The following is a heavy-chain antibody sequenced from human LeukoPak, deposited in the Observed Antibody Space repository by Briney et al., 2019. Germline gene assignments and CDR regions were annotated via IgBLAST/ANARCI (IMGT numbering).Heavy chain of an antibody. CDR3: ARTAYYDFWSGYYPYGMDV. Sequence: SETLSLTCTVSGGSISSYYWSWIREPPGKGLEWIGYIYYSGGTNYDPSLKSRVTISVDTSKNQFSLKLSSVTAPETAVYYCARTAYYDFWSGYYPYGMDVWGQGTTVTVSS. V-gene: IGHV4-59*01. J-gene: IGHJ6*02. CDR1: GGSISSYY. CDR2: IYYSGGT. D-gene: IGHD3-3*01.